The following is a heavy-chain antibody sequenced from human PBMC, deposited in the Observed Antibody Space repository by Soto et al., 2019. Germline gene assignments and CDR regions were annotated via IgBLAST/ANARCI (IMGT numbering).Heavy chain of an antibody. CDR2: MSYDGSKI. CDR3: AKDRDPYYYYYLMDV. V-gene: IGHV3-30*18. CDR1: GFAFDTYG. J-gene: IGHJ6*02. Sequence: QVHLVESGGGVIQPGRSLRLSCEASGFAFDTYGMHWIRQGAGQGLEWVATMSYDGSKIYYRDSVRGRFSISRDDSKRKLYLQMNSLRAEDTAVYYCAKDRDPYYYYYLMDVWGQGTTVTVSS.